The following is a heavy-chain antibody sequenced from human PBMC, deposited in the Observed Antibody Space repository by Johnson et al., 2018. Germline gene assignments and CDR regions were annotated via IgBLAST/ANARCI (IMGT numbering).Heavy chain of an antibody. J-gene: IGHJ6*02. D-gene: IGHD4-17*01. CDR2: VRSKAKGSAT. Sequence: VQLQESGGGLVQPGGSLKLSCAASGFTFSGSTMIWVRQASGKGLEWVGHVRSKAKGSATAYTASVEGRFTISRDNSKNTLYLQMNSLKTADTAVYYCARPGPDYGDYRPSNYYYDGMDVWGQGTTVTVSS. V-gene: IGHV3-73*01. CDR3: ARPGPDYGDYRPSNYYYDGMDV. CDR1: GFTFSGST.